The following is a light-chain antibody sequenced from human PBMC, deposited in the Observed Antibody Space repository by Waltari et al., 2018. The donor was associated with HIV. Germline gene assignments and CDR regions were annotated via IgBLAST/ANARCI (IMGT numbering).Light chain of an antibody. V-gene: IGLV3-25*03. J-gene: IGLJ2*01. CDR3: QSADSSGTYRGV. CDR1: ALPKQY. CDR2: KDS. Sequence: SYELTQPPSVSVSPGQTARITCSGDALPKQYAYWYQQKPGQAPVLVIYKDSERPSGIPERFSGSSSGTTFTLTISGVQAEDEADYYCQSADSSGTYRGVFGGGTKLTVL.